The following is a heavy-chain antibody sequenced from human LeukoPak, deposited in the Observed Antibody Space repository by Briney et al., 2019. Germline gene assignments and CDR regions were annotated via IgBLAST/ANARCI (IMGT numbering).Heavy chain of an antibody. J-gene: IGHJ4*02. D-gene: IGHD1-26*01. Sequence: PSETLSLTCAVYGGSFSGYYWSWIRQPPGKGLEWIGEINHSGSTNYNPSLKSRVTISVDTSKNQFSLKLSSVTAAGTAVYYCARVVGSVDNYFDYWGQGALVTVSS. CDR2: INHSGST. CDR1: GGSFSGYY. V-gene: IGHV4-34*01. CDR3: ARVVGSVDNYFDY.